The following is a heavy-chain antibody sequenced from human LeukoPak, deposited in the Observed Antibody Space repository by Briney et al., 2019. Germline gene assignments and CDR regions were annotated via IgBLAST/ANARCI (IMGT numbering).Heavy chain of an antibody. CDR1: GYSFTNYW. J-gene: IGHJ5*02. V-gene: IGHV5-10-1*01. CDR3: ARQYHPSGSYYDDLNWFDP. Sequence: GESLKISCKGSGYSFTNYWISWVRQMPGKGLEWMGRIDPSDSYTNYSPSFQGHVTISADKSISTAYLQWSSLKASDTAMYYCARQYHPSGSYYDDLNWFDPWGQGTLVNDSS. CDR2: IDPSDSYT. D-gene: IGHD3-10*01.